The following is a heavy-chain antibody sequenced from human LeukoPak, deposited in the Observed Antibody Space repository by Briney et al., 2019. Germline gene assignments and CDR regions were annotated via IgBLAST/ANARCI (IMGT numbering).Heavy chain of an antibody. D-gene: IGHD2-21*01. CDR2: MYYSGST. CDR3: ARAVIPTTVYHFDY. Sequence: SETLSLTCTVSGGSINNYYWNWIRQPPGKGLEWIGYMYYSGSTNYNPSLKSRVTISVDTSKNQFSLILTSVTAADTAVYYCARAVIPTTVYHFDYWGQGTLVTVSS. V-gene: IGHV4-59*08. J-gene: IGHJ4*02. CDR1: GGSINNYY.